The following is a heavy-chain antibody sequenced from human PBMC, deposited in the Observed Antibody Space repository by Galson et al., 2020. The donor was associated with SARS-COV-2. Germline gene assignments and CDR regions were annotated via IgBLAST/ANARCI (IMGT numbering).Heavy chain of an antibody. CDR2: INHSGST. Sequence: SETLSLTCAVYGGSFSGYYWSWIRQPPGKGLEWIGEINHSGSTNYNPSLKSRVTISVDTSKNQFSLKLSSVTAADTAVYYCARFGSSGLMTQGFDYWGQGTLVTVSS. D-gene: IGHD6-19*01. J-gene: IGHJ4*02. CDR3: ARFGSSGLMTQGFDY. V-gene: IGHV4-34*01. CDR1: GGSFSGYY.